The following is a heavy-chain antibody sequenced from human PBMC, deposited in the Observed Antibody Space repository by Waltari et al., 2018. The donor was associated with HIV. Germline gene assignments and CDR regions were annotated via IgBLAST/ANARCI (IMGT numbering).Heavy chain of an antibody. D-gene: IGHD1-26*01. CDR1: GYTFTAYY. Sequence: QVPLVQSGAEVKKPGASVKVSCKACGYTFTAYYMNWVHQRPRQGLEWMGRINPKSGDTNYAQKFQGRVTMTRDTSITTAYMELSRLRSDDTAVYYCARVLERWELHPFDYWGQGTLVTVSS. V-gene: IGHV1-2*06. J-gene: IGHJ4*02. CDR2: INPKSGDT. CDR3: ARVLERWELHPFDY.